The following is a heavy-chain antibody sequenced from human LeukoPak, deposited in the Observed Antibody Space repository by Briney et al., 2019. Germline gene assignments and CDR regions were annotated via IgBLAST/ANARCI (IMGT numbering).Heavy chain of an antibody. D-gene: IGHD2-15*01. CDR2: IKQDESEK. J-gene: IGHJ4*02. V-gene: IGHV3-7*01. Sequence: GGSLRLSCAVSGFTVYTNSMSWVRQAPGKGLEGVASIKQDESEKYYVDSVKGRFTISRDNAKDLLYLQMNNLRAEDTAVYYCARDQSLGYCSGASCFTDYWGQGTLVTVSS. CDR1: GFTVYTNS. CDR3: ARDQSLGYCSGASCFTDY.